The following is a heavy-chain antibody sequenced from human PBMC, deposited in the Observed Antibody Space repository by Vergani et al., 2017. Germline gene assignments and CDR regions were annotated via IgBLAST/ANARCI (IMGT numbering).Heavy chain of an antibody. Sequence: QVQLEESGPGLVKPSETLSLTCTVSGGSISSADYYWSWIRQHPGKVLEWIGYIYYSGSSYYNPSLESRVTISLDTSKNQFSLRLSSVTAADTAMYYCAREGLHSGSGSYNDYWGQGTLVTVSS. CDR2: IYYSGSS. D-gene: IGHD3-10*01. CDR1: GGSISSADYY. J-gene: IGHJ4*02. CDR3: AREGLHSGSGSYNDY. V-gene: IGHV4-31*03.